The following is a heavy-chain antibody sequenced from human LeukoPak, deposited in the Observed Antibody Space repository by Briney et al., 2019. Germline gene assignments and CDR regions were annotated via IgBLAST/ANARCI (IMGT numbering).Heavy chain of an antibody. CDR2: IYYSGST. CDR1: GGSISSSSYY. V-gene: IGHV4-39*07. D-gene: IGHD3-16*02. J-gene: IGHJ5*02. CDR3: ARERDYYGWGSNQKSPGTPEYNWFDP. Sequence: SETLPLTCTVSGGSISSSSYYWGWIRQPPGKGLEWIGSIYYSGSTYYTPSLKSRVTISVDTSKNQFSLKLSSVTAADTAVYYCARERDYYGWGSNQKSPGTPEYNWFDPWGQGTLVTVSS.